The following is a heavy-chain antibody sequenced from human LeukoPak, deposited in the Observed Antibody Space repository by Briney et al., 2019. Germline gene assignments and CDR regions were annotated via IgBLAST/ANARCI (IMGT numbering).Heavy chain of an antibody. J-gene: IGHJ6*02. D-gene: IGHD3-10*01. CDR2: ISAYNGNT. CDR1: GYTFTSYG. Sequence: GASVKVSCKASGYTFTSYGISWVRQAPGQGLEWMGWISAYNGNTNYAQKLQGRVTMTTDTSTSTAYMELRSLRSDDTAVYYCAGDLYISYYYGMDVWGQGTTVTVSS. V-gene: IGHV1-18*01. CDR3: AGDLYISYYYGMDV.